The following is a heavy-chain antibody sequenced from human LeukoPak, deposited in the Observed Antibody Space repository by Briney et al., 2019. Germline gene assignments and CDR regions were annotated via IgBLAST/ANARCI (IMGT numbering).Heavy chain of an antibody. J-gene: IGHJ6*02. CDR2: IIPIFGTA. CDR3: ARHGGNDYYYYGVDV. CDR1: GGTFSSYA. D-gene: IGHD4-23*01. V-gene: IGHV1-69*05. Sequence: SVKVSCKASGGTFSSYAISWVRQAPGQGLEWMGGIIPIFGTANYAQKFQGRVTITTDESTSTAYMELSSLRSEDTAVYYCARHGGNDYYYYGVDVWGQGTTVIVSS.